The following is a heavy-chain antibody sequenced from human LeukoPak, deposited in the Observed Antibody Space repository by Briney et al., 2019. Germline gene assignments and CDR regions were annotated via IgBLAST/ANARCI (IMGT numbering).Heavy chain of an antibody. CDR1: GFTFSSYS. CDR3: AREESGFYGDYVWGSYRYYFDY. Sequence: GGSLRLSCAASGFTFSSYSMNWVRQAPGKGLEWVSSISSSSSYIYYADSVKGRFTISRDNAKNSLYLQMNSLRAEDTAVYYCAREESGFYGDYVWGSYRYYFDYWGQETLVTVSS. D-gene: IGHD3-16*02. V-gene: IGHV3-21*01. J-gene: IGHJ4*02. CDR2: ISSSSSYI.